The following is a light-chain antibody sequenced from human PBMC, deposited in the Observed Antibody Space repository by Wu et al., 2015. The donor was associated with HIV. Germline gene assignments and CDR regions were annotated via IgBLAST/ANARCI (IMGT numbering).Light chain of an antibody. CDR2: AAS. CDR3: QQSYSTPFT. J-gene: IGKJ4*01. Sequence: DIQMTRSPSSLSASVGDRVTITCRASQSISSYLNWYQQKPGKAPKLLIYAASSLQSGVPSRFSGSGSGTDFTLTISNLQPEDFATYFCQQSYSTPFTFGGGTKVEIK. CDR1: QSISSY. V-gene: IGKV1-39*01.